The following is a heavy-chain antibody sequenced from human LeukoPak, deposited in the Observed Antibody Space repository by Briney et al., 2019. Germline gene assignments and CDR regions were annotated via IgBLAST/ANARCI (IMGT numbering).Heavy chain of an antibody. CDR1: GFPFEDYA. Sequence: PGGSLRLSCAASGFPFEDYAIHWVRQAPGKGLEWVSSISWNSGSVDYADSVKGRFTISRDNAKNSLYLQMNSLRAEDTAVYYCARDHSIDYYGSGSPQGPNWFDPWGQGTLVTVSS. D-gene: IGHD3-10*01. CDR3: ARDHSIDYYGSGSPQGPNWFDP. V-gene: IGHV3-9*01. J-gene: IGHJ5*02. CDR2: ISWNSGSV.